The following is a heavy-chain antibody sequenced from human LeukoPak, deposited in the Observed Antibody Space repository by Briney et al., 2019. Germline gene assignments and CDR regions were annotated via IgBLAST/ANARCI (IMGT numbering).Heavy chain of an antibody. J-gene: IGHJ3*02. V-gene: IGHV4-31*03. D-gene: IGHD3-22*01. Sequence: TLSLTCTVSGGSISSGGYYWSWIRQHPGKGLEWIGHIYYRDSTYYNPSLKSRVTISADTSKNQFSLELSSVTAADTAVYYCARDNYYDTSACALHIWGQGTMVTVSS. CDR3: ARDNYYDTSACALHI. CDR1: GGSISSGGYY. CDR2: IYYRDST.